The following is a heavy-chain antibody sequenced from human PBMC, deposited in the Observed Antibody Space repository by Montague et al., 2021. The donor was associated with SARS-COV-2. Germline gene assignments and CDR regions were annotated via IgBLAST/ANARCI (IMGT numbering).Heavy chain of an antibody. CDR3: ARGWAFDP. Sequence: SETLSLTCTVSGGSIASHYWNWIRQSPGTRPEWIGYVYYNGDTKYKHSLHSRVPISIDTSENQFSLRLNSVTAADTAAYFCARGWAFDPWGQGRLVTVSS. D-gene: IGHD6-19*01. V-gene: IGHV4-59*08. CDR1: GGSIASHY. CDR2: VYYNGDT. J-gene: IGHJ3*01.